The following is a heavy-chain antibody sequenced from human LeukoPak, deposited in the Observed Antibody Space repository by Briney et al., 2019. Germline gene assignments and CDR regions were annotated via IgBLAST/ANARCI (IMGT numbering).Heavy chain of an antibody. V-gene: IGHV3-74*01. CDR1: GFSFSTSW. J-gene: IGHJ6*02. Sequence: GGSLRLSCAASGFSFSTSWMHWVRQAPGKGLEWVARIDSDDSRTIYADSVEGRFTISRDDAKSTLYLQMNSLRAEDTAVYYCARVVSDSSGYYYYYYGMDVWGQGTTVTVSS. CDR2: IDSDDSRT. CDR3: ARVVSDSSGYYYYYYGMDV. D-gene: IGHD3-22*01.